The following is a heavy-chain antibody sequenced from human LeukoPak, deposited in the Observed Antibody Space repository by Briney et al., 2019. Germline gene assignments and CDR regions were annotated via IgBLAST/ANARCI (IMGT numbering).Heavy chain of an antibody. CDR3: ARHAWGLNAFDV. CDR2: IYYNEIT. J-gene: IGHJ3*01. CDR1: GASVNSDDYY. Sequence: SETLSLTCTVSGASVNSDDYYWSWIRQPPGKGLEWIGYIYYNEITFYNPSLKSRATISVDTSKNQFSLKLNSVTAADTAVYYCARHAWGLNAFDVWGRGTMVIVSS. V-gene: IGHV4-30-4*01. D-gene: IGHD3-16*01.